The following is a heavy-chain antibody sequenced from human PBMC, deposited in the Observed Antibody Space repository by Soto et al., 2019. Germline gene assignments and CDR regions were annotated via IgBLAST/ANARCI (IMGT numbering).Heavy chain of an antibody. J-gene: IGHJ4*02. CDR3: ARVRYGSGSYLHAFDY. Sequence: ASETLSLTSTVPGGSINRFYWSSIRQSPGKGLEWIGYIYYTGSTVYNPSLKRRTTISLDTSKNQFSLNLTSVTAADTAVYYCARVRYGSGSYLHAFDYWGQGTLVTSPQ. V-gene: IGHV4-59*01. CDR1: GGSINRFY. D-gene: IGHD3-10*01. CDR2: IYYTGST.